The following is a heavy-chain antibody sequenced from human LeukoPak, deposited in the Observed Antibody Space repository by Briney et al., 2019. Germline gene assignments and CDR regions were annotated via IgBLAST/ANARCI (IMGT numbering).Heavy chain of an antibody. Sequence: PGGSLRLSCAASGFTFSSYAMHWVRQAPGKGLEWVAVISYDGSNKYYADSVKGRFTISRDNSKNTLYLQMNSLRAEDTAVYYCANTPVAGDYFDYWGQGTLVTVSS. J-gene: IGHJ4*02. CDR2: ISYDGSNK. D-gene: IGHD6-19*01. V-gene: IGHV3-30-3*01. CDR3: ANTPVAGDYFDY. CDR1: GFTFSSYA.